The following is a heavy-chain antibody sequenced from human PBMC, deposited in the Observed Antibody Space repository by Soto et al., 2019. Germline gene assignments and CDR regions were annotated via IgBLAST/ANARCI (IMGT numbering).Heavy chain of an antibody. J-gene: IGHJ4*02. CDR1: GFAVSSYS. V-gene: IGHV3-30-3*01. CDR2: MSFDGNSK. D-gene: IGHD2-21*01. Sequence: PGGSLRLSCAASGFAVSSYSMHWVRQAPGKGLEWVAAMSFDGNSKYFADSVKGRFKISRDTSKNTWSLEMESLGVEDLALYHCTRGRSMIANDDFEYWGQGTQVTVSS. CDR3: TRGRSMIANDDFEY.